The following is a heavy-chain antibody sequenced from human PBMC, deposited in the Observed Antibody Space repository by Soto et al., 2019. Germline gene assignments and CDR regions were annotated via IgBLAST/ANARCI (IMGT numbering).Heavy chain of an antibody. J-gene: IGHJ4*02. CDR2: ISRTHSAV. Sequence: PGGSLRLPWLASGFSLSNSGMFWVRQAPGKGLEWTSYISRTHSAVYSAGSVKGRFSMSRDNAKNSIFPHMNSLTDEDRAVYYCAAQGPNGYCPNYIGCCGRGVPVTVSS. V-gene: IGHV3-48*02. CDR1: GFSLSNSG. D-gene: IGHD5-12*01. CDR3: AAQGPNGYCPNYIGC.